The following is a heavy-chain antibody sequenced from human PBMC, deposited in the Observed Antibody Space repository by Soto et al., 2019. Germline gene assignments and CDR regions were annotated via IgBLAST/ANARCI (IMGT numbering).Heavy chain of an antibody. V-gene: IGHV3-33*01. CDR2: MSYDGSNK. CDR1: GFNFSSYG. J-gene: IGHJ6*02. Sequence: PGGSLRLSCAASGFNFSSYGMHWVRQAPGKGLEWVAVMSYDGSNKYYADSVKGRFTISRDNSKNTLYLQMNSLRAEDTAVYYCARQTSGGHYYYYGMDVWGQGTTVTVSS. CDR3: ARQTSGGHYYYYGMDV. D-gene: IGHD1-26*01.